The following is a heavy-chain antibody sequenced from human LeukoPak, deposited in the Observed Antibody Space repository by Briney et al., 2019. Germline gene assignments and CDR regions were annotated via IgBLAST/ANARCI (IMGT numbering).Heavy chain of an antibody. CDR3: ARFLGYCSGGSCYASWFDP. Sequence: ASVKLSCKASGYTFTSYGISWVRQAPGQGLEWMGWISAYNGNTNYAQKLQGRVTMTTDTSTSTAYMELRSLRSDDTAVYYCARFLGYCSGGSCYASWFDPWGQGTLVTVSS. CDR1: GYTFTSYG. D-gene: IGHD2-15*01. J-gene: IGHJ5*02. V-gene: IGHV1-18*01. CDR2: ISAYNGNT.